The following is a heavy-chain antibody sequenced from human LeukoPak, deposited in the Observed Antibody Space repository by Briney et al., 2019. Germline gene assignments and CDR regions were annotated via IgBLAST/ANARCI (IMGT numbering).Heavy chain of an antibody. V-gene: IGHV4-30-4*08. J-gene: IGHJ4*02. CDR1: GGSISSSSYY. Sequence: MPSETLSLTCTVSGGSISSSSYYWGWIRQPPGKGLEWIGYIYYSGSTYYNPSLKSRVTISVDTSKNQFSLKLSSVTAADTAVYYCARDRRDWVFDYWGQGTLVTVSS. D-gene: IGHD3/OR15-3a*01. CDR2: IYYSGST. CDR3: ARDRRDWVFDY.